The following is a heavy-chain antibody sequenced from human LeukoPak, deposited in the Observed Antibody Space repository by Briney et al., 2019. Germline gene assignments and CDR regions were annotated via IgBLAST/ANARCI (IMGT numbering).Heavy chain of an antibody. CDR3: ATVDSSSWYYGMDV. CDR2: FDPEDGET. D-gene: IGHD6-13*01. J-gene: IGHJ6*02. V-gene: IGHV1-24*01. Sequence: GASVKVSCKVSGYTLTALSMHWVRQAPGKGLEWMGGFDPEDGETIYAQKFQGRVTMTEDTPTDTAYMELSSLRSEDTAVYYCATVDSSSWYYGMDVWGQGTTVTVSS. CDR1: GYTLTALS.